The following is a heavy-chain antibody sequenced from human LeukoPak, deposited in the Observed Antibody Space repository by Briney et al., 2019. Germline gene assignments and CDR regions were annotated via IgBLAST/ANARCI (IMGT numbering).Heavy chain of an antibody. V-gene: IGHV3-7*04. D-gene: IGHD2-15*01. Sequence: PGGSLRLSCAASGFTFSSYWMSWVRQAPGKGLEWVANIKQDGSEKYYVDSVKGRFTISRDNAKNSLYLQMNSLRAEDTAVYYCARGRYCSGGSCYYFDYWGQGALVTVSS. CDR1: GFTFSSYW. CDR3: ARGRYCSGGSCYYFDY. CDR2: IKQDGSEK. J-gene: IGHJ4*02.